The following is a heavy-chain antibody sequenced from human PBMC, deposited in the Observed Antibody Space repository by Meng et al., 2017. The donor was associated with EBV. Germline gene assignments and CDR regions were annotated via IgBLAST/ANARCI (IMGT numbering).Heavy chain of an antibody. Sequence: VVVVEAVGGLVPPGGSLRLFCASSRFTLSSYAMSWVRQAPGKGLEWVSAISGSGGSTYYADSVKGRFTISRDNSKNTLYLQMNSLRAEDTAVYYCAKGPYDYIWGSYRFDYWGQGTLVTVSS. V-gene: IGHV3-23*04. CDR3: AKGPYDYIWGSYRFDY. CDR1: RFTLSSYA. J-gene: IGHJ4*02. D-gene: IGHD3-16*02. CDR2: ISGSGGST.